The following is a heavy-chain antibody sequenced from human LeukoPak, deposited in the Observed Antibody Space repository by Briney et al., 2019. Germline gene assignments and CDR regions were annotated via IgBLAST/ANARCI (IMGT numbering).Heavy chain of an antibody. V-gene: IGHV3-23*01. CDR3: AKEHYYDSSGYPEYFDY. Sequence: GGSLRLSCPASGFTFSSYAMSWVRQAPGKGLEWVSAISGSGGSTYYADSVKGRFTISRDNSKNTLYLQMNSLRAEDTAVYYCAKEHYYDSSGYPEYFDYWGQGTLVTVSS. CDR2: ISGSGGST. J-gene: IGHJ4*02. D-gene: IGHD3-22*01. CDR1: GFTFSSYA.